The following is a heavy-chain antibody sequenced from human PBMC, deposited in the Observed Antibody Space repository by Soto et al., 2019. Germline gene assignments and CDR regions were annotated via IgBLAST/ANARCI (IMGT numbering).Heavy chain of an antibody. V-gene: IGHV3-23*01. CDR1: GFTFSSHA. Sequence: PGGSLRLSCAASGFTFSSHAMSWVRQAPGKGLEWVSAISGSGGSTYYADSVKGRFTISRDNSKNTLYLQMNSLRAEDTAVYYCAKDSWYGPHFDYWGQGTLVTVSS. CDR3: AKDSWYGPHFDY. D-gene: IGHD6-13*01. CDR2: ISGSGGST. J-gene: IGHJ4*02.